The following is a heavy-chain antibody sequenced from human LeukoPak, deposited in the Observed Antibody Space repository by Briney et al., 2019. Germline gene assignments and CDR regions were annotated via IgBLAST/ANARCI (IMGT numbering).Heavy chain of an antibody. CDR1: GFTVSSNY. V-gene: IGHV3-53*01. J-gene: IGHJ4*02. CDR2: IYSGGST. D-gene: IGHD3-22*01. Sequence: GGSLRLSCAASGFTVSSNYMSWVRQAPGKGLEWVSVIYSGGSTYYVDSVKGRFTISRDNSKNTLYLQMNSLRAEDTAVYYCARDNRAILSGYYDSSGYYYFDYWGQGTLVTVSS. CDR3: ARDNRAILSGYYDSSGYYYFDY.